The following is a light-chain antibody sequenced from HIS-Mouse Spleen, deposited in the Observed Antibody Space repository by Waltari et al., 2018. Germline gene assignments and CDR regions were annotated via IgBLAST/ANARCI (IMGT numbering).Light chain of an antibody. CDR1: SSNIGSNY. J-gene: IGLJ3*02. CDR2: RNN. V-gene: IGLV1-47*01. Sequence: QSVLTQPPSASGTPGQRVTISCSGSSSNIGSNYVYWYQQLPGTAPKLLIYRNNRRPSGVPDGFSGSKAGPSASLAISGLRSEDEADYYCAAWDDSLSGPVFGGGTKLTVL. CDR3: AAWDDSLSGPV.